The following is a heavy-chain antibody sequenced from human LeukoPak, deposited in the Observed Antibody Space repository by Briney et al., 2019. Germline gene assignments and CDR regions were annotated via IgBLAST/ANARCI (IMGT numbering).Heavy chain of an antibody. CDR1: GGSISSYY. CDR2: IYYSGST. V-gene: IGHV4-59*01. D-gene: IGHD6-13*01. J-gene: IGHJ6*03. Sequence: SETLSLTCTVSGGSISSYYWSWIRQPPGKGLEWIGYIYYSGSTNYNPSLKSRVTISVDTSKNQFSLKLSSVTAADTAVYYCAREIAAAGTFYYYYMDVWGTGTTVTVSS. CDR3: AREIAAAGTFYYYYMDV.